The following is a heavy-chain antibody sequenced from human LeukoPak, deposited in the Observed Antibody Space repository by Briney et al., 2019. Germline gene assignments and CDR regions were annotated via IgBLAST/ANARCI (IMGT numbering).Heavy chain of an antibody. D-gene: IGHD1-26*01. CDR1: GFTFSSYA. Sequence: PGGSLRLSCAASGFTFSSYAMSWVRQAPGKGLEWVSAISGSGGSTYYADSVKGRFTISRDNSKNTLYLQMNSLRAEDTAVYYCARDPELLPVATFDYWGQGTLVTVSS. V-gene: IGHV3-23*01. CDR3: ARDPELLPVATFDY. J-gene: IGHJ4*02. CDR2: ISGSGGST.